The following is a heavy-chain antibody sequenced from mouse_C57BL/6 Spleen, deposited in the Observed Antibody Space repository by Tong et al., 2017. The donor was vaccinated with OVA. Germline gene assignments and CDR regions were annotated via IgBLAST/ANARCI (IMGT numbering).Heavy chain of an antibody. V-gene: IGHV1-18*01. Sequence: EVQLQESGPELVKPGASVKIPCKASGYTFTDYNMDWVKQSHGKSLEWIGDINPNNGGTIYNQKFKGKATLTVDKSSSTAYMELRSLTSEDTAVYYCARLGLYYGSSYLDYWGQGTTLTVSS. CDR2: INPNNGGT. CDR1: GYTFTDYN. D-gene: IGHD1-1*01. J-gene: IGHJ2*01. CDR3: ARLGLYYGSSYLDY.